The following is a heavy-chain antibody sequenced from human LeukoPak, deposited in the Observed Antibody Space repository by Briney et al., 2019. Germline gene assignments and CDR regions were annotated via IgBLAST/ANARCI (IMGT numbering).Heavy chain of an antibody. CDR1: GFTFSKYW. Sequence: GGSLRLSCAASGFTFSKYWMLWVRQAPGKGVESVSRINTDGTVTTYADSVKGRFTVSRDNADNTMFLEMNSVRDEDTAVYYCATKQWLAPPPDSWGQGTPVTVSS. D-gene: IGHD6-19*01. CDR3: ATKQWLAPPPDS. CDR2: INTDGTVT. V-gene: IGHV3-74*01. J-gene: IGHJ4*02.